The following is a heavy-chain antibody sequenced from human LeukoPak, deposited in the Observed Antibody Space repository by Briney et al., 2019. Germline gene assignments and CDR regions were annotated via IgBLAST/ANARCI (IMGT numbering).Heavy chain of an antibody. CDR3: ARHPVFEVSRDDAFDF. V-gene: IGHV4-39*01. Sequence: SETLSLTCTVSGGSISSSSYYWGWIRQPRGKGLERIGSIYYSGSTYYNPSLKSRVTISVDTSKNQFSLKLSSVTAADTAVYYCARHPVFEVSRDDAFDFWGQGTTVTVSS. D-gene: IGHD3-3*01. CDR2: IYYSGST. CDR1: GGSISSSSYY. J-gene: IGHJ3*01.